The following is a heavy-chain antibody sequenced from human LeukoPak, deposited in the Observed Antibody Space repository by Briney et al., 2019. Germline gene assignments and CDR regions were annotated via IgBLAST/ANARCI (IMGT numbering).Heavy chain of an antibody. CDR2: IYSGGST. V-gene: IGHV3-53*01. Sequence: TGGSLRLSCAASGFTVSSNYMSWVRQAPGKGLEWVSVIYSGGSTYYADSVKGRFTISRDNSKNTLYLQMNSLRAEDTAVYYCARDLTLSNPIAAAGPIDYWGQGTLVTVSS. D-gene: IGHD6-13*01. J-gene: IGHJ4*02. CDR3: ARDLTLSNPIAAAGPIDY. CDR1: GFTVSSNY.